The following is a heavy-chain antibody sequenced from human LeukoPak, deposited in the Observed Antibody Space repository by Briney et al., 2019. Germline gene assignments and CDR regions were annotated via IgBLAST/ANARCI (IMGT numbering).Heavy chain of an antibody. V-gene: IGHV1-69*01. Sequence: ASVKVSCKASGGTLSNYAISWVRQAPGQGLEWMGGIIPIFGTANYAQKFQGRVTITADDSTSTAYMELSSLRSEDTAVYYCARDRDTTMVTSFDYWGQGTLVTVSS. J-gene: IGHJ4*02. CDR1: GGTLSNYA. D-gene: IGHD5-18*01. CDR2: IIPIFGTA. CDR3: ARDRDTTMVTSFDY.